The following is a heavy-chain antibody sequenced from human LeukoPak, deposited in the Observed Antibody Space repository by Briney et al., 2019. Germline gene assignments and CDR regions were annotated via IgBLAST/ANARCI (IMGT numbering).Heavy chain of an antibody. V-gene: IGHV4-38-2*01. D-gene: IGHD3-22*01. CDR1: GYSISSGYY. CDR2: IYHSGST. J-gene: IGHJ4*02. Sequence: PSETLSLTCAVSGYSISSGYYWGWTRQPPGKGLEWIGSIYHSGSTYYNPSLKSRVTISVDTSKNQFSLKLSSVTAADTAVCYCARGGLPSVVVFDYWGQGTLVTVSS. CDR3: ARGGLPSVVVFDY.